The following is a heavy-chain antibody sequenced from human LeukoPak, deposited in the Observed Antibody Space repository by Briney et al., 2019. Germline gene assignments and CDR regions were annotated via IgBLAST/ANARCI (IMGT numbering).Heavy chain of an antibody. J-gene: IGHJ3*01. CDR2: IYYSGSS. CDR1: GGSMSTYY. CDR3: ARIDCSSSSCPDAFDV. Sequence: SETLSLTCTVSGGSMSTYYWSWVRQPPGKGLEWIGFIYYSGSSNYNPSLKSRVTISVDTSKNQFSLRLSSVTAADTAVYYCARIDCSSSSCPDAFDVRGQGTMVTVSS. D-gene: IGHD2-2*01. V-gene: IGHV4-59*01.